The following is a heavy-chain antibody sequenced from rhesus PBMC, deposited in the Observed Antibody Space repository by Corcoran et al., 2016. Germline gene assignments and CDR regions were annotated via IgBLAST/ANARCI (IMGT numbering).Heavy chain of an antibody. CDR1: GFTFISYA. Sequence: EVQLVESGGGLVQPGGSLRLFCAASGFTFISYAMQWVHQAPGKGLEWVSAIGPGGETYYADAVEGRFTISRDNAKNSLYLQMNSLRAEDTAVYYCARARYLDYWGQGVLVTVSS. CDR3: ARARYLDY. CDR2: IGPGGET. J-gene: IGHJ4*01. V-gene: IGHV3-72*01.